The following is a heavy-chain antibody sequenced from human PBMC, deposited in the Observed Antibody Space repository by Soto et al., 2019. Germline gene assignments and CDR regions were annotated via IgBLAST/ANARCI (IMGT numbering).Heavy chain of an antibody. Sequence: GASVKVSWKASGYTFTSYGISWVRQAPGQGLEWMGWISAYNGNTNYAQKLQGRVTMTRNTSISTAYMELSSLRSEDTAVYYCARYSTPDTAMPPTDFDYWGQGTLVTVSS. CDR1: GYTFTSYG. CDR3: ARYSTPDTAMPPTDFDY. J-gene: IGHJ4*02. V-gene: IGHV1-18*01. D-gene: IGHD5-18*01. CDR2: ISAYNGNT.